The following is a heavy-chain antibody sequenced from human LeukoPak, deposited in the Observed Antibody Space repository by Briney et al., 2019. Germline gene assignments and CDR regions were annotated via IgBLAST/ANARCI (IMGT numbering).Heavy chain of an antibody. V-gene: IGHV1-18*01. J-gene: IGHJ5*02. CDR2: ISAYNGNT. D-gene: IGHD2-2*01. CDR3: ARIRGCSSTSCFNPEGWFDP. CDR1: GYTFTSYG. Sequence: ASVKVSCKDSGYTFTSYGISRVRQAPGQALEWMGWISAYNGNTNYAQKLQGRVTMNTDTSTSTAFMELRSLRSDDTAVYYCARIRGCSSTSCFNPEGWFDPWGQGTLVTVCS.